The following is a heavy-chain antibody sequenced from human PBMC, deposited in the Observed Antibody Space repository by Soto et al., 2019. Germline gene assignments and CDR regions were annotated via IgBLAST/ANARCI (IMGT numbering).Heavy chain of an antibody. Sequence: QVQLVQSGAEVKKPGSSVKVSCKASGGTFSSYAISWVRQAPGQGLEWPGGIIPIFGTANYAQKFQGRVTITADESTSTAYMELSSLRSEDTAVYYCARVVTVVKSFHYWYFDLWGRGTLVTVSS. D-gene: IGHD2-15*01. CDR2: IIPIFGTA. V-gene: IGHV1-69*12. CDR1: GGTFSSYA. J-gene: IGHJ2*01. CDR3: ARVVTVVKSFHYWYFDL.